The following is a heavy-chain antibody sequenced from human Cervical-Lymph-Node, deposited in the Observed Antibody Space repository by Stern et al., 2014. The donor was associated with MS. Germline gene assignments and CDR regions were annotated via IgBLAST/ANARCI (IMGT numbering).Heavy chain of an antibody. J-gene: IGHJ5*02. CDR1: GFTFSSHY. D-gene: IGHD2-8*02. CDR2: ISSSGRSP. CDR3: VRGVKPSCSGVYYADWFDP. V-gene: IGHV3-74*01. Sequence: VQLVESGGGLVQPGGSLRLSCVASGFTFSSHYMHWVRQAPGKGLAWVSRISSSGRSPQYLDSVKGRFTVSRDNANDPFFLQMNTLSVEATAVYFCVRGVKPSCSGVYYADWFDPWGQGTLVTVSS.